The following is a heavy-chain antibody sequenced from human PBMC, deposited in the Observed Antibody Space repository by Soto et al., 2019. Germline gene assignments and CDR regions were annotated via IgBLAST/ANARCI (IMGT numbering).Heavy chain of an antibody. D-gene: IGHD6-13*01. CDR1: GFTFSSFA. V-gene: IGHV3-23*01. J-gene: IGHJ4*02. Sequence: PGRSLRLSCAASGFTFSSFAMSWVRQAPGKGLDWVSAISGSGGSTYSADSVKGRFTISRDNSKNTLYLQMSSLRAEDTAVYYCARGLSAGTGSPPDGWGQGSLVPVP. CDR2: ISGSGGST. CDR3: ARGLSAGTGSPPDG.